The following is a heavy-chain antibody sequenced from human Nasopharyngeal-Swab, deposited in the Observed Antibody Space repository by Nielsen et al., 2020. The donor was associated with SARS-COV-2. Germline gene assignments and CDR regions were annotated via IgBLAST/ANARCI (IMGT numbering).Heavy chain of an antibody. D-gene: IGHD1-26*01. J-gene: IGHJ2*01. V-gene: IGHV1-8*01. CDR2: MNPHIGNT. CDR3: ARGVGGYFDL. Sequence: ASVKVSCKASGYTFTSHDINWVRQATGQGLEWMGWMNPHIGNTGYAQKFQGRVTMARNTSIRTAYMELNSLRSADTAVYYWARGVGGYFDLWGRGTLVTVSS. CDR1: GYTFTSHD.